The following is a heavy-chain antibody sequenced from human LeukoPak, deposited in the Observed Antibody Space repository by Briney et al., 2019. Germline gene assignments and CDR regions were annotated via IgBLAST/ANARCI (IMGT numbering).Heavy chain of an antibody. CDR2: INHSGST. V-gene: IGHV4-34*01. J-gene: IGHJ4*02. CDR3: ARRAARDFDY. D-gene: IGHD6-6*01. CDR1: GGSFSGYY. Sequence: ETLSLTCAVYGGSFSGYYWSWIRQPPGKGLEWIGEINHSGSTNYNPSLKSRVTISVDTSKNQFSLKLSSVTAADTAVYYCARRAARDFDYWGQGTLVTVSS.